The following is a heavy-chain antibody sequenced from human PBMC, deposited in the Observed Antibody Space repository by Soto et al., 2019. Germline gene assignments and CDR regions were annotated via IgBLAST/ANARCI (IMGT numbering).Heavy chain of an antibody. CDR3: ARAETDDFDI. CDR2: IYHSGST. Sequence: QLQLQESGSGLVNPSQTLSLTCAVSGGSISSGGYSWSWIRQPPGKGLEWIGYIYHSGSTYYNPSLKSRVTISVDRSKNQFALKLSSVTAEDTAVYYCARAETDDFDIWGQGTMVTVSS. V-gene: IGHV4-30-2*01. J-gene: IGHJ3*02. CDR1: GGSISSGGYS.